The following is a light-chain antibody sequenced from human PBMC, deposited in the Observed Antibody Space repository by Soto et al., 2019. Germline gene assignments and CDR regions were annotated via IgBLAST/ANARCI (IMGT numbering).Light chain of an antibody. CDR2: GAS. J-gene: IGKJ1*01. Sequence: EIVMTQSPATLSVSPGERATLPCSASQSVSSNLARYQQKPGQAPRLLLYGASTRATGIPARFGGSGSGTDFTLTISSLQSEDFAVYYCQQYNLWPQTFGQGTNVEIK. CDR1: QSVSSN. CDR3: QQYNLWPQT. V-gene: IGKV3-15*01.